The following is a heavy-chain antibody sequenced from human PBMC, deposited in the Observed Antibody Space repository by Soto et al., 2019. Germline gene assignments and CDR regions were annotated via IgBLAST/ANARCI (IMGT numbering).Heavy chain of an antibody. CDR1: GGTFSSYA. CDR3: GRDPTYSDNGMKVPAKYGMDV. Sequence: QLQLVQSGAEVTKPGSSVKVSCKASGGTFSSYAFSWVRQAPGQGLEWMGGIIPIFGRANYAQKFQGRVRLTAAKATSTGYMELSSLRTEDTAVYYCGRDPTYSDNGMKVPAKYGMDVWGQGTTVTVSS. V-gene: IGHV1-69*14. J-gene: IGHJ6*02. CDR2: IIPIFGRA. D-gene: IGHD2-15*01.